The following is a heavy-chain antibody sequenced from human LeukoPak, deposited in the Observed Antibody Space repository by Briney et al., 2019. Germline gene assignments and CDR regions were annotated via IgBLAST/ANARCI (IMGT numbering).Heavy chain of an antibody. V-gene: IGHV3-66*01. J-gene: IGHJ4*02. D-gene: IGHD4-17*01. CDR3: AREIATVTTGIDY. CDR1: GFTVSSNY. CDR2: IYSGGST. Sequence: GGSLRLSCAASGFTVSSNYMSWVRQAPGKGLEWVSVIYSGGSTYYADSVKGRFTISRDNSKNTLYLQMNSLRAEDTAVYYCAREIATVTTGIDYWGQGTLVTVSS.